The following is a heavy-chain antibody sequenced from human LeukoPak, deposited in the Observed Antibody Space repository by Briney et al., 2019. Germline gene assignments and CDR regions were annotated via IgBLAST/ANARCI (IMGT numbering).Heavy chain of an antibody. Sequence: AAVKVSCKASGYTFTGYYMNWVRQAPGQGLEWMGWINPNSGGTSYAQKFQGRVTMTRDTSISTVYMELSRLRSDDTAVYYCARQGALVKGIDYWGQGTLVTVSS. CDR2: INPNSGGT. V-gene: IGHV1-2*02. CDR3: ARQGALVKGIDY. D-gene: IGHD6-13*01. J-gene: IGHJ4*02. CDR1: GYTFTGYY.